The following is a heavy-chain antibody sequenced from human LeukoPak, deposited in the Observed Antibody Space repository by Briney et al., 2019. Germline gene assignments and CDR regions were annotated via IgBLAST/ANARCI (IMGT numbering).Heavy chain of an antibody. V-gene: IGHV4-39*07. CDR2: IYYSGST. Sequence: SETLSLTCTVSGGSISSSSYYWGWIRQPPGKGLEWIGSIYYSGSTYYNPSLKSRVTISVDTSKNQFSLKLSSVTAADTAVYYCASGFMGYDRSGYYDDAFDIWGQGTMVTVSS. CDR1: GGSISSSSYY. D-gene: IGHD3-22*01. J-gene: IGHJ3*02. CDR3: ASGFMGYDRSGYYDDAFDI.